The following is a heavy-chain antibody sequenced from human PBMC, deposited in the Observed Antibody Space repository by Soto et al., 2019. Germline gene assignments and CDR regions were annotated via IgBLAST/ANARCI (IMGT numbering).Heavy chain of an antibody. Sequence: GESLKISCKGSGYSFTTYWIGWVRQMPGKGLEWMGLIYPGDSDTKYSPAFQGQVTISADQSLTTAFLQWSSLKAPDSAVYYCTRGLGTAILGDFWGQGTLVTVSS. J-gene: IGHJ4*02. V-gene: IGHV5-51*01. D-gene: IGHD5-18*01. CDR1: GYSFTTYW. CDR2: IYPGDSDT. CDR3: TRGLGTAILGDF.